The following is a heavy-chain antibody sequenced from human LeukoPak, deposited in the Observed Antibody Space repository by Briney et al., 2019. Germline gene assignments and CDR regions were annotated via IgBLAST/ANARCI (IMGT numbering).Heavy chain of an antibody. V-gene: IGHV3-30*02. D-gene: IGHD3-10*01. J-gene: IGHJ4*02. CDR3: AKDPYYYGSGSPRRDF. Sequence: GGSLRLSCAASGFTFSTYGMHRVRQAPGKGLEWVAFIRYDGSNKYYADSVTGRFTISRDNSKNTLYLQMNSLRAEDTAVYYCAKDPYYYGSGSPRRDFWGQGTLVTVSS. CDR2: IRYDGSNK. CDR1: GFTFSTYG.